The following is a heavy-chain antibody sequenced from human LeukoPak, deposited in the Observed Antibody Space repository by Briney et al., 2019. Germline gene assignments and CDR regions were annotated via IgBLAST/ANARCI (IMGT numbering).Heavy chain of an antibody. CDR1: GFSVGSNY. D-gene: IGHD7-27*01. V-gene: IGHV3-7*05. CDR3: ARGFSWVDY. J-gene: IGHJ4*02. CDR2: IKEDGSVK. Sequence: GGSLRLSCVASGFSVGSNYMTWVRQAPGKGLEWVANIKEDGSVKYYVDSVKGRFTISRDNAKNSLYLQMNSLRAEDTAVYYCARGFSWVDYWGQGTLVTVSS.